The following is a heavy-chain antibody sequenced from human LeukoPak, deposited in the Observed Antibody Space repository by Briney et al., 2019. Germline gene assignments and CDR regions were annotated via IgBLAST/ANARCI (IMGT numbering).Heavy chain of an antibody. CDR2: IRYDGINK. V-gene: IGHV3-30*02. J-gene: IGHJ4*02. D-gene: IGHD6-13*01. CDR3: VKTGSGWYGDY. Sequence: GGSLRLSCAASGFTFSSYGMHWVRQAPGKGPEWVALIRYDGINKYYGDSVKGRFTISRDNSKNMLYLQMNSLRAEDTAVYYCVKTGSGWYGDYWGQGARVTVSS. CDR1: GFTFSSYG.